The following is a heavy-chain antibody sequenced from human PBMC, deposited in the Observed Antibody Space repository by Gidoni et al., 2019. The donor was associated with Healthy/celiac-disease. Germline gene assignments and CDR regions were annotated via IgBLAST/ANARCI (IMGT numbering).Heavy chain of an antibody. V-gene: IGHV3-73*01. J-gene: IGHJ4*02. D-gene: IGHD6-25*01. CDR1: GFTFSGSA. CDR3: TRESSAHDY. CDR2: IRSKANSYAT. Sequence: EVQLVESGGGLVQPGGSLKLSCAASGFTFSGSAMHWVRQASGKGLAWVGRIRSKANSYATAYAASVKGRFTISRDDSKNTAYLQMNSLKTEDTAVYYCTRESSAHDYWGQGTLVTVSS.